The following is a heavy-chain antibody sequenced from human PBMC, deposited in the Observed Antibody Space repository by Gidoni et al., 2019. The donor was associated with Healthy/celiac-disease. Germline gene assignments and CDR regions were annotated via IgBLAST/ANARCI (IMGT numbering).Heavy chain of an antibody. D-gene: IGHD5-18*01. V-gene: IGHV1-69*01. CDR1: GGTFSSYA. CDR3: ARSGYSYGDYGMDV. CDR2: IIPIFGTA. Sequence: QVQLVQSGAEVKKPGSSVKVSCKASGGTFSSYAISWVRQAPGQGLEWMGGIIPIFGTANYEQKFQGRVTITADESTSTAYMELSSLRSEDTAVYYCARSGYSYGDYGMDVWGQGTTVTVSS. J-gene: IGHJ6*02.